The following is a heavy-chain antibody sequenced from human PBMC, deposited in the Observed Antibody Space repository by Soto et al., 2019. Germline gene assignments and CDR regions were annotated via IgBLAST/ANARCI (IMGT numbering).Heavy chain of an antibody. CDR3: ARYPRGSNYDANWFDP. Sequence: SETLSLTCAVSGGSISSSNWWSCVRQPPGKGLEWIGEIYHSGSTNYNPSLKSRVTISVDKSKNQFSLKLSSVTAADTAVYYCARYPRGSNYDANWFDPWGQGTLVTVSS. V-gene: IGHV4-4*02. D-gene: IGHD4-4*01. CDR1: GGSISSSNW. J-gene: IGHJ5*02. CDR2: IYHSGST.